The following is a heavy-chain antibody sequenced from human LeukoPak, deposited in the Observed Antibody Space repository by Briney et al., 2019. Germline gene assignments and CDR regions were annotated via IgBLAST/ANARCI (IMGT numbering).Heavy chain of an antibody. D-gene: IGHD3-9*01. CDR3: ARDSSYDIANYYMDV. CDR1: GFTFSSYW. CDR2: IKQDGSEK. V-gene: IGHV3-7*01. Sequence: PGGSLRLSCAASGFTFSSYWMSWVRQAPGKGLEWVANIKQDGSEKYYVDSVKGRFTISRDNAKNSLYLQMNSLRAEDTAVYYCARDSSYDIANYYMDVWGKGTTVTVSS. J-gene: IGHJ6*03.